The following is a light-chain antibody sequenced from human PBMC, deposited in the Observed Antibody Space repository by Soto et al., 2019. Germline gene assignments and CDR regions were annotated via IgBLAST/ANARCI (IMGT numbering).Light chain of an antibody. V-gene: IGLV1-40*01. CDR2: ANT. CDR3: QSYDSSLSGYV. J-gene: IGLJ1*01. Sequence: QSVLTQPPSVSGAPGQRVTISCTGSSSNIGPTYDVHWYQQLPGTAPQLLIYANTNRPSGVPDRFSGSKSGTSASLAITGLQAEDEADYFCQSYDSSLSGYVFGTGTKVTVL. CDR1: SSNIGPTYD.